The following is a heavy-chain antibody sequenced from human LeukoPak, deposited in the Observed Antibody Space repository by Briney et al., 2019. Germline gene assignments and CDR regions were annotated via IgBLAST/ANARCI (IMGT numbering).Heavy chain of an antibody. CDR2: IKSKSDGGTT. J-gene: IGHJ4*02. V-gene: IGHV3-15*01. D-gene: IGHD5-12*01. Sequence: GGSLRLSCVASGFTFSDYYMSWIRQAPGKGLEWVGRIKSKSDGGTTDYAAPVKGRFTSSRDDSKNTLYLQINSLKTEDTAVYYCAKPLARFDFWGQGTLVAVSS. CDR1: GFTFSDYY. CDR3: AKPLARFDF.